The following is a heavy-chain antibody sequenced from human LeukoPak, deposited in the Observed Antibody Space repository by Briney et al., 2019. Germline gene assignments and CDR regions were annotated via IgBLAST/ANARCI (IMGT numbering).Heavy chain of an antibody. Sequence: PGGSLRLSCAASGFTFSGYAMSWVRQAPGKGLEWVSAISGSGGSTYYADSVKGRFTISRDNSKNTLYLQMNSPRAEDTAVYYCAKDVTMIVVVLFDYWGQGTLVTVSS. D-gene: IGHD3-22*01. CDR1: GFTFSGYA. CDR3: AKDVTMIVVVLFDY. CDR2: ISGSGGST. V-gene: IGHV3-23*01. J-gene: IGHJ4*02.